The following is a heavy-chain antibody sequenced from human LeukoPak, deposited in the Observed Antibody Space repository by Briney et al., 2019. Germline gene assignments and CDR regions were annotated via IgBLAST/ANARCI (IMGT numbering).Heavy chain of an antibody. CDR2: ISGNGGTI. CDR3: ARDRGGPGFTYGQPLDN. Sequence: GGSLRLSCAASGFTFSDYYMTWIRQAPGKRPEWVSYISGNGGTIYYPDSVKGRFTVSRDNAKNSLYLQMNSLRAEDTAVYYCARDRGGPGFTYGQPLDNWGQGTLVTVSS. CDR1: GFTFSDYY. J-gene: IGHJ4*02. V-gene: IGHV3-11*01. D-gene: IGHD5-18*01.